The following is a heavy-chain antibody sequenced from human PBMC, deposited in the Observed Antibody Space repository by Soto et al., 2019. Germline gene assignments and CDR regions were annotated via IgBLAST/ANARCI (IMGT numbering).Heavy chain of an antibody. Sequence: PXVSLRLSCAASGFTVSSYYMNWVRLVPEKGLEWVSVIYSSGPTFYADSVRGRFTISRDNSKNTLYLQMNSLRVEDTAVYYCARAFGGSYDYWGQGTLVTVSS. J-gene: IGHJ4*02. CDR2: IYSSGPT. V-gene: IGHV3-53*01. CDR3: ARAFGGSYDY. D-gene: IGHD1-26*01. CDR1: GFTVSSYY.